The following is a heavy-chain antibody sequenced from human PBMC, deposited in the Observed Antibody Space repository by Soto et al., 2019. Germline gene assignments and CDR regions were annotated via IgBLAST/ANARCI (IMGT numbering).Heavy chain of an antibody. V-gene: IGHV4-39*02. CDR1: GGSFGSSAYY. Sequence: SETLSLTCAVSGGSFGSSAYYWGWIRQAPGKGLGWIGSINYSGTTYYNPSLKSRVTISVDTSKNHFSLKLSSVTAADTALYYCSRRAPEGFDPWGQGTLVTVSS. CDR3: SRRAPEGFDP. J-gene: IGHJ5*02. CDR2: INYSGTT.